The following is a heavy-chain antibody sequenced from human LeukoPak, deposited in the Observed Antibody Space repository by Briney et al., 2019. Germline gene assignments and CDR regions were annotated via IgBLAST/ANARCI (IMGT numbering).Heavy chain of an antibody. CDR1: GGSISSGGYS. CDR2: IYHTGST. Sequence: SETLSLTCAVSGGSISSGGYSWGWIRQPPGKGLEFIGYIYHTGSTNYNPSLKSRVAISVDRSKNQFTLKLTSVTAADTAVYYCARGSVYDSSTFDIWGQGTMVTVSS. J-gene: IGHJ3*02. CDR3: ARGSVYDSSTFDI. V-gene: IGHV4-30-2*01. D-gene: IGHD3-22*01.